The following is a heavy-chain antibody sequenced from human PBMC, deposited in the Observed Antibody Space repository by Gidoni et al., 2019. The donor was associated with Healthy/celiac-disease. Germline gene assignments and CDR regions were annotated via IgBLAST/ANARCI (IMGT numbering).Heavy chain of an antibody. CDR3: ARGWDTAMSHFDY. J-gene: IGHJ4*02. CDR2: INHSGST. D-gene: IGHD5-18*01. Sequence: QVQLQQWCAGLLKPAEPLSLTCAVYGGTFSGYYWSWIRQPPGKGLEWIGEINHSGSTNYNPSLKSRVTISVDTSKNQFSLKLSSVTAADTAVYYCARGWDTAMSHFDYWGQGTLVTVSS. V-gene: IGHV4-34*01. CDR1: GGTFSGYY.